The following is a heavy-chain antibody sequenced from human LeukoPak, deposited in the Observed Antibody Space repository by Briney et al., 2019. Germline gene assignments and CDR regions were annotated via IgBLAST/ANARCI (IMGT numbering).Heavy chain of an antibody. CDR1: GGSISTGGFY. D-gene: IGHD4-17*01. Sequence: SETLSLTCTVSGGSISTGGFYWTWIRQHPGKGLEWIGYIHYSGSTYYNPSLKSRVTISVDTSKNQFSLKLSSVTAADTAVYYCARDRGNYGEIDYWGQGTLVTVSS. CDR2: IHYSGST. J-gene: IGHJ4*02. V-gene: IGHV4-31*03. CDR3: ARDRGNYGEIDY.